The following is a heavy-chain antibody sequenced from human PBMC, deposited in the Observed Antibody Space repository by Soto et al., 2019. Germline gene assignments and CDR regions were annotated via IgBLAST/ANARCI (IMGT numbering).Heavy chain of an antibody. D-gene: IGHD6-13*01. CDR1: GGTFSTYA. CDR3: ARSAAGPYFDY. Sequence: SVKVSCQASGGTFSTYAISWVRQAPGQGLEWMGRIIPNLGIANYAQKFQGRVTITADKSTSTAYMELSSLRSEDTAVYYCARSAAGPYFDYWGQGTLVTVSS. CDR2: IIPNLGIA. J-gene: IGHJ4*02. V-gene: IGHV1-69*04.